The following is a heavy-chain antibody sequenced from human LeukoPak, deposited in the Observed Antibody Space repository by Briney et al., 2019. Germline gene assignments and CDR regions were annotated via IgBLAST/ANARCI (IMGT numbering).Heavy chain of an antibody. Sequence: GGSLRLSCAASGFTFSSYAMHWVRQAPGKGLEYVSAISSNGGSTYYANSVKGRFTISRDNAKNSLYLQLNILRAEDTAVYYCARDLEIWGQGTMVTVSS. CDR3: ARDLEI. J-gene: IGHJ3*02. CDR1: GFTFSSYA. CDR2: ISSNGGST. V-gene: IGHV3-64*01.